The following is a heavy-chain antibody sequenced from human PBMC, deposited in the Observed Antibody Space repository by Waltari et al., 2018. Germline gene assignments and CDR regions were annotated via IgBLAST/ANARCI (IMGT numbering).Heavy chain of an antibody. D-gene: IGHD6-19*01. CDR1: GFTFRPFA. Sequence: EVQLFVSGGDLVQPGGSLSLSCSVSGFTFRPFAMGWVRLPPGKGLEWVSTITGGGGATYYSDSVKGRFTTSRDNSKNTLYLQMNTLRPEDTAIYFCAGDSSGYYAFDFWGRGTLVAVSS. CDR3: AGDSSGYYAFDF. CDR2: ITGGGGAT. V-gene: IGHV3-23*01. J-gene: IGHJ4*02.